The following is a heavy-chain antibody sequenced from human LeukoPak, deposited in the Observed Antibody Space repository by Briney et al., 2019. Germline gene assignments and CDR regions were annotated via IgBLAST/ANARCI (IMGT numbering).Heavy chain of an antibody. CDR1: GGSISSYY. CDR3: ARRFSSRSDGNGYYYGLDAFDV. J-gene: IGHJ3*01. Sequence: SETLSLTCTVSGGSISSYYWSWIRQPAGKGLEWIGRIYTSGSTNYNPSLKSRVTMSVDTSKSQFSLQLTSVSAADTAVYYCARRFSSRSDGNGYYYGLDAFDVWGQGTLVTASS. D-gene: IGHD3-22*01. CDR2: IYTSGST. V-gene: IGHV4-4*07.